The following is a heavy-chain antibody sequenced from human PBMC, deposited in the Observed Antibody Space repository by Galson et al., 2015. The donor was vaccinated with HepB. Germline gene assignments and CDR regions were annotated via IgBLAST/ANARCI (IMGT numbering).Heavy chain of an antibody. CDR1: GDSVSSNSAA. V-gene: IGHV6-1*01. CDR3: ARAKYQLLYGRYYYYMDV. J-gene: IGHJ6*03. Sequence: CAISGDSVSSNSAAWNRIRQSPSRGLEWLGRTYYRSKWYNDYAVSVKSRITINPDTSKNQFSLQLNSVTPEDTAVYYCARAKYQLLYGRYYYYMDVWGKGTTVTVSS. CDR2: TYYRSKWYN. D-gene: IGHD2-2*02.